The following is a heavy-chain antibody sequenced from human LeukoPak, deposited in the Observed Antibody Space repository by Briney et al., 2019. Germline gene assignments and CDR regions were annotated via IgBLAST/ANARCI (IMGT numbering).Heavy chain of an antibody. CDR1: RFTFSSYG. J-gene: IGHJ4*02. CDR3: AKDLVVVGATPYHPFDY. V-gene: IGHV3-30*02. Sequence: GGSLRLSCAASRFTFSSYGMHWVRQAPGKGLEWVAFIRYDGRNKKYVDSVKGRFTISRDNSKNTLYLQMNSLRHEDTAVYYCAKDLVVVGATPYHPFDYWGQGTLVTVSS. D-gene: IGHD2-15*01. CDR2: IRYDGRNK.